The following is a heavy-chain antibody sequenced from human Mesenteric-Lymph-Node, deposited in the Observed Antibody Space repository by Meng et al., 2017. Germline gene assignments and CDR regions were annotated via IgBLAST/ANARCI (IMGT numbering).Heavy chain of an antibody. CDR1: CGSMYSSNW. CDR3: ARADKVRFDY. V-gene: IGHV4-4*03. Sequence: QLDLSGSGPAQVTAPGTLSSTFACSCGSMYSSNWWSWVRQPPGKGLEWIGDIYHSGSTNYYPSLESRVSVSVDKTKTQIPLTLISVTAADTAVFYCARADKVRFDYWGQGTLVTVSS. J-gene: IGHJ4*02. CDR2: IYHSGST.